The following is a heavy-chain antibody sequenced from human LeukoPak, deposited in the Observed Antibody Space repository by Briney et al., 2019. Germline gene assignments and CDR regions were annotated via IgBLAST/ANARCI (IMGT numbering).Heavy chain of an antibody. CDR3: ASGMALEIGFDY. V-gene: IGHV4-4*09. Sequence: PSETLSLTCTVSGGSISSYYWSWIRQPPGKGLEWIGYIYTSGSTNYNPSLKSRVTISVDTSKNQFSLKPSSVTAADTAVYYCASGMALEIGFDYWGQGTLVTVSS. CDR2: IYTSGST. CDR1: GGSISSYY. J-gene: IGHJ4*02. D-gene: IGHD1-1*01.